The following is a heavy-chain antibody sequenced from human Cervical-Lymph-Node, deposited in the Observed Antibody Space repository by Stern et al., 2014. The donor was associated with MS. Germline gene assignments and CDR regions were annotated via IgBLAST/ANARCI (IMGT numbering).Heavy chain of an antibody. J-gene: IGHJ6*02. CDR1: GYTFTGYY. Sequence: QVQLVQSGAEVKKPGASVKVSCKASGYTFTGYYMHWVRQAPGQGLEWMGWINPNRGGTNYAQNFQGWVTMTRDTSISTAYMELSRLRSDDTAVYYCARDGPGDTMVRGVIIPPYYYGMDVWGQGTTVTVSS. CDR3: ARDGPGDTMVRGVIIPPYYYGMDV. D-gene: IGHD3-10*01. CDR2: INPNRGGT. V-gene: IGHV1-2*04.